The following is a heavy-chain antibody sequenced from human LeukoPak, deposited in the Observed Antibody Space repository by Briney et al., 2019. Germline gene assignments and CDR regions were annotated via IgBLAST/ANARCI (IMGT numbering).Heavy chain of an antibody. CDR2: IYYSGST. V-gene: IGHV4-59*01. CDR3: AREREEYCSSTSCYAFYYYYMDV. CDR1: GGSISSYY. J-gene: IGHJ6*03. Sequence: SETLSLTCTVSGGSISSYYWSWIRQPPGKGLAWIGYIYYSGSTNYNPSLKSRVTISVDTSKNQFSLKLSSVTAADTAVYYCAREREEYCSSTSCYAFYYYYMDVWGKGTTVTVSS. D-gene: IGHD2-2*01.